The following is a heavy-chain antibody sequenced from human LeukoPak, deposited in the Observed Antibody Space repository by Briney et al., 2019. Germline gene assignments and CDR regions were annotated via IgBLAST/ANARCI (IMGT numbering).Heavy chain of an antibody. CDR2: ISSSGSTI. D-gene: IGHD5-24*01. J-gene: IGHJ4*02. CDR1: GFTFSDYY. Sequence: GGSLRLSCAASGFTFSDYYMSWIRQAPGKGLEWVSYISSSGSTIYYADSVKGRFTISRDNAKNSLYLQMNSLRAEDTAVYYCAKDLGEMATNSAFDYWGQGTLVTVSS. V-gene: IGHV3-11*01. CDR3: AKDLGEMATNSAFDY.